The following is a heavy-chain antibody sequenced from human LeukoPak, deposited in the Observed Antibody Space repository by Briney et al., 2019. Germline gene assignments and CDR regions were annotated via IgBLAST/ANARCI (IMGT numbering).Heavy chain of an antibody. CDR2: ISSSSSYI. V-gene: IGHV3-21*01. J-gene: IGHJ4*02. CDR1: GFTFSSYS. Sequence: GGSLRLSCAASGFTFSSYSMNWVRQAPGKGLEWVSSISSSSSYIYYADSVKGRFTISRDNAKNSLYLQMNSLRAEDTAVYYCARGRSLFIDFFLWGQGTLVTVSS. D-gene: IGHD3/OR15-3a*01. CDR3: ARGRSLFIDFFL.